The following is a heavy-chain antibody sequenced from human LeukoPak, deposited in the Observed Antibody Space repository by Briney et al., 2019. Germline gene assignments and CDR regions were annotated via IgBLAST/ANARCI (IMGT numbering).Heavy chain of an antibody. J-gene: IGHJ4*02. CDR3: ARSVGIQLGLRPFDN. V-gene: IGHV4-4*02. CDR1: GASISSNNW. CDR2: IYHSGST. Sequence: PSETLSLTCAVSGASISSNNWWSWVRQPPGKGLEWIGEIYHSGSTNYNPSLKSRVTMSVDKSKNQFSLKLSSVTAADTAVYYCARSVGIQLGLRPFDNWGQGTLDTVSS. D-gene: IGHD5-18*01.